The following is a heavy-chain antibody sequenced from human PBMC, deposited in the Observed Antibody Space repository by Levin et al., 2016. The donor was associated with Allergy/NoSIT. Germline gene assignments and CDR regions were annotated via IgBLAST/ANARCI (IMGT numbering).Heavy chain of an antibody. D-gene: IGHD3-3*01. CDR1: GASISTSY. CDR2: IYDSGTT. V-gene: IGHV4-59*01. Sequence: SETLSLTCTVSGASISTSYWSWIRQPPGKGLEWIGYIYDSGTTNYNPSLKSRVTISVDTSKNQFSLKLSSVTAADTAVYYCARKLSGWFDPWGQGTLVTVSS. CDR3: ARKLSGWFDP. J-gene: IGHJ5*02.